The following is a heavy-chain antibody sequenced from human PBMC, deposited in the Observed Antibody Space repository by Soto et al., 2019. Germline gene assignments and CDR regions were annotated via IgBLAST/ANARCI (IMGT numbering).Heavy chain of an antibody. CDR2: IIPIFGTA. V-gene: IGHV1-69*13. CDR1: GGTFSSYA. Sequence: SVKVSCKASGGTFSSYAVSWVRQAPGQGLEWMGGIIPIFGTANYAQKFQGRVTITADESTSTAYMELSSLRSEDTAVYYCARSYSSSSERSRPVYYYYYGMDVWGQGTTVTVSS. J-gene: IGHJ6*02. CDR3: ARSYSSSSERSRPVYYYYYGMDV. D-gene: IGHD6-6*01.